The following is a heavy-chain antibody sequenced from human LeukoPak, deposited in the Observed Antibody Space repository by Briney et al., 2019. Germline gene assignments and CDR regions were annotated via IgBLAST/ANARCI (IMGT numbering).Heavy chain of an antibody. Sequence: GGSLRLSCAASGFTFSGYSLNWVREAPGKGLEWVSYISSSSSTIYYADSVKGRFTISRDNAKNSLYLQMNSLRAEDTAVYYCARVRDGYNRDAFDIWGQGTMVTVSS. CDR1: GFTFSGYS. J-gene: IGHJ3*02. CDR2: ISSSSSTI. V-gene: IGHV3-48*04. D-gene: IGHD5-24*01. CDR3: ARVRDGYNRDAFDI.